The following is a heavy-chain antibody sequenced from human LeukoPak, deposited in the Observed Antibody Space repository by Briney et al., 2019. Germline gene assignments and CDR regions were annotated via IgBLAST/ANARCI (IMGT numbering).Heavy chain of an antibody. CDR1: GGSFSGYY. Sequence: SETLSLTCAVYGGSFSGYYWSWIRQPPGKGLEWIGEINHSGSTNYNPSLKSRVTLSVDTSKNQFSLKLSSVTAADTAVYYCARGGFSGGGYGNWGQGTLVTVSS. CDR3: ARGGFSGGGYGN. J-gene: IGHJ4*02. D-gene: IGHD5-12*01. V-gene: IGHV4-34*01. CDR2: INHSGST.